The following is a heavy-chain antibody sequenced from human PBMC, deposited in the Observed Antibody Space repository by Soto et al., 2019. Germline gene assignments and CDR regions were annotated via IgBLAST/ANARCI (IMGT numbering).Heavy chain of an antibody. D-gene: IGHD2-2*02. V-gene: IGHV5-10-1*01. CDR1: GYSFTSYW. Sequence: RGASLKISGKGSGYSFTSYWISWLRQMPGKGLAWMGRIHPSDSYTNYSPSFQGHVTISADKSISTAYLQWSSLKAPDTAMYYCARSCSSTSCYTLEGSPTGYYGMDVWGQGTTVTVSS. CDR2: IHPSDSYT. J-gene: IGHJ6*02. CDR3: ARSCSSTSCYTLEGSPTGYYGMDV.